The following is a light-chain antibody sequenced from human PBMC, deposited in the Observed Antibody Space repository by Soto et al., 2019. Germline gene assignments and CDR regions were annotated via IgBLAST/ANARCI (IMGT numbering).Light chain of an antibody. V-gene: IGKV1-33*01. CDR1: QDITTY. CDR2: DAS. Sequence: DIQVTQSPSSLSASVRDRVTFTCQASQDITTYLNWYQQKPGKAPKLLIFDASSLKTGVPSRFGGSGSGTHFTFVISSLQPEDFASYYCQQSFSTPPTFGQGTKVDIK. J-gene: IGKJ1*01. CDR3: QQSFSTPPT.